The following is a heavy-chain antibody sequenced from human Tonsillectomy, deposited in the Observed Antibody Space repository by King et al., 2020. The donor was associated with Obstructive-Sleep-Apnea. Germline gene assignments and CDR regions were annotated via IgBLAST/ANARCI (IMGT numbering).Heavy chain of an antibody. CDR3: ARGGSSGYYYAY. CDR2: IHSGDTT. D-gene: IGHD3-22*01. CDR1: GFNVSTNY. Sequence: VQLVESGGGLVQPGGSLRLSCAASGFNVSTNYMSWVRQAPGKGLEWVSVIHSGDTTYYADSVKGRFTISRDNSKNTLYLQMNSLRAEDTAVYYCARGGSSGYYYAYWGQGTLVTVSS. V-gene: IGHV3-66*01. J-gene: IGHJ4*02.